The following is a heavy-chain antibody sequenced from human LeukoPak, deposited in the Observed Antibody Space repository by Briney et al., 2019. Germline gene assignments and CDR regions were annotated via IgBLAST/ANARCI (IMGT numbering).Heavy chain of an antibody. CDR1: GFTFSGYG. CDR2: ISYDGSNK. D-gene: IGHD3-10*01. Sequence: GGSLRLSCAASGFTFSGYGMHWVRQAPGKGLEWVALISYDGSNKHYADAAKGRFTISRDNSKNTLFLQMTSLRPEDTAVYYCAKFEGGLLWFGELGTFDAWGQGTMVIVSS. J-gene: IGHJ3*01. V-gene: IGHV3-30*18. CDR3: AKFEGGLLWFGELGTFDA.